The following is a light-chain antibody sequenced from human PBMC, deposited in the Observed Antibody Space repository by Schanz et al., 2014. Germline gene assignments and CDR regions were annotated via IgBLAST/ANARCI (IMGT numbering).Light chain of an antibody. Sequence: QSVLTQPPSVSAAPGQKVTISCSGNTSNIGSNFVSWYQHLPGTAPKLLILANNERPSGIPDRFSGSKSGTSATLDITGLQTGDEADYFCGTWDTSLTVVMFGAGTQLTVL. CDR2: ANN. J-gene: IGLJ3*02. V-gene: IGLV1-51*01. CDR3: GTWDTSLTVVM. CDR1: TSNIGSNF.